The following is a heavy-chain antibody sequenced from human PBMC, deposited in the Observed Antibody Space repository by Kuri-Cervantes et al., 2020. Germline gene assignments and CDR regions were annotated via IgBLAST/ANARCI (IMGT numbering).Heavy chain of an antibody. Sequence: GESLKISCAASGFTFSSYAMHWVRQAPGKGLEWVAVISYDGSNKYYADSVKGRFTISRDNSKNTLYLQMNSLRAEDTAVYYCARDEDDSSGYLLDHWGQGTLVTVSS. CDR2: ISYDGSNK. J-gene: IGHJ4*02. CDR1: GFTFSSYA. D-gene: IGHD3-22*01. V-gene: IGHV3-30-3*01. CDR3: ARDEDDSSGYLLDH.